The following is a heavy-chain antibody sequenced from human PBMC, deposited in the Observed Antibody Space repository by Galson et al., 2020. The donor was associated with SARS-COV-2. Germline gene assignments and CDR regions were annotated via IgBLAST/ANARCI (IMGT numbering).Heavy chain of an antibody. V-gene: IGHV4-38-2*01. J-gene: IGHJ3*02. CDR1: GYSISSGYY. D-gene: IGHD3-16*02. CDR3: ARALAITFGGVIVVDDAFDI. Sequence: PSETLSLTCAVSGYSISSGYYWGWIRQPPGKGLEWIGSIYHSGSTYYNPSLKSRVTISVDTSKNQFSLKLSSVTAADTAVYYCARALAITFGGVIVVDDAFDIWGQGTMVTVSS. CDR2: IYHSGST.